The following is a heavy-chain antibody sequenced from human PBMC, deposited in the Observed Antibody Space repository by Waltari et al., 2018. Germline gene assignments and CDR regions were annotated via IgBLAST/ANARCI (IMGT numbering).Heavy chain of an antibody. D-gene: IGHD3-10*01. J-gene: IGHJ6*02. CDR1: GGSISSYY. CDR3: ARALKAPLLWLPDYYYYGMDV. V-gene: IGHV4-59*01. Sequence: QVQLQESGPGLVKPSETLSLTCTVSGGSISSYYWSWIRQPPGKGLEWIGYIYYPGRTTYNPALKSRVTISVDTSKNQFALKLSSVTAADTAVYYCARALKAPLLWLPDYYYYGMDVWGQGTTVTVSS. CDR2: IYYPGRT.